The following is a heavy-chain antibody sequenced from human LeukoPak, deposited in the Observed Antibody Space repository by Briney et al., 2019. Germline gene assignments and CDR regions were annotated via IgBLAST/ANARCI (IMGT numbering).Heavy chain of an antibody. CDR1: GYTFTSYG. Sequence: GASVKVSCKASGYTFTSYGISWVRQAPGQGLEWMGWISAYNGNTNYAQKLQGRVTMTTDTTTSTAYMELRSLRSDDTAVYYCARDYGGNPWDFLDYWGQGTLVTVSS. CDR3: ARDYGGNPWDFLDY. D-gene: IGHD4-23*01. V-gene: IGHV1-18*01. J-gene: IGHJ4*02. CDR2: ISAYNGNT.